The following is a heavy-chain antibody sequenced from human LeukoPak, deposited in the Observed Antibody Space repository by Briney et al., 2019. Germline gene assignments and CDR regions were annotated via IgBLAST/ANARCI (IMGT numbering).Heavy chain of an antibody. V-gene: IGHV3-74*01. CDR3: AKDMGAVAGLSIDY. CDR2: INSDGSTT. J-gene: IGHJ4*02. Sequence: GGSLRLSCAASGFTFSSYWMHWVRQAPGKGPVWVSRINSDGSTTNYADSVKGRFTISRDNAKNSLYLQMNSLRAEDMALYYCAKDMGAVAGLSIDYWGQGTLVTVSS. CDR1: GFTFSSYW. D-gene: IGHD6-19*01.